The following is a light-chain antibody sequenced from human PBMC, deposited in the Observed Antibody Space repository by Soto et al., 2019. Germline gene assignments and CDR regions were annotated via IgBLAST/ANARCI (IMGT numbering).Light chain of an antibody. V-gene: IGKV3-20*01. Sequence: EIVLTQSPGTLPLSPGERATLSCRASQSVSRNYLAWYQQKPGQAPRLLMYAASSRAPGIPDRFSGSGSGKDFTLTISRLEPEDFAVYYCQQYGSSPRTFGPGTKVDIK. J-gene: IGKJ3*01. CDR1: QSVSRNY. CDR2: AAS. CDR3: QQYGSSPRT.